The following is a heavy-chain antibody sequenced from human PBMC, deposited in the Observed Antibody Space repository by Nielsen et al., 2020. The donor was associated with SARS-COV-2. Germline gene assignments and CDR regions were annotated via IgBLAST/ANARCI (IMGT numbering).Heavy chain of an antibody. CDR3: ARDRRREDYGDYGEYNWFDP. D-gene: IGHD4-17*01. V-gene: IGHV1-8*01. J-gene: IGHJ5*02. Sequence: ASVKVSCKASGYTFTSYDINWVRQATGQGLEWMGWMNPNSGNTGYAQKFQGRVTMTRNTSISTAYMELSSLRSEDTAVYYCARDRRREDYGDYGEYNWFDPWGQGTLVTVSS. CDR1: GYTFTSYD. CDR2: MNPNSGNT.